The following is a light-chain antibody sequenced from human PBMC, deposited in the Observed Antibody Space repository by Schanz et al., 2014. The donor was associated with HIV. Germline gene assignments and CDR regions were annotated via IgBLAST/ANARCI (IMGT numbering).Light chain of an antibody. CDR1: SSDIGAGYD. Sequence: QSVLTQPPSVSGAPGQRVTISCTGTSSDIGAGYDVHWYQQLPGTAPKLLIYANINRPSGVPDRFSGSKSGTSASLAITGLQAEDEADYYCGTWDSSLGGAVFGGGTKLTVL. V-gene: IGLV1-40*01. CDR2: ANI. J-gene: IGLJ2*01. CDR3: GTWDSSLGGAV.